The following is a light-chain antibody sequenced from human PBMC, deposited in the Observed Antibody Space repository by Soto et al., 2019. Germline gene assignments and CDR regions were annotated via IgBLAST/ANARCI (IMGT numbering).Light chain of an antibody. J-gene: IGKJ2*01. CDR3: QHYFNWPYT. CDR2: GAS. V-gene: IGKV3-15*01. Sequence: DIVMTQSPATLSLSPGDSATLSCRTSQNVSNTSAWYQQKPGQAPRLLIYGASTKATDTPARFSGSGSGTEFTLTISNLQSEDFALYYCQHYFNWPYTFGQGTKVDIK. CDR1: QNVSNT.